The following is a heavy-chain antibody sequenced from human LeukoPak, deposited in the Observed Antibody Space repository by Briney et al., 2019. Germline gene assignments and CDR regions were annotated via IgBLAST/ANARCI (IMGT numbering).Heavy chain of an antibody. D-gene: IGHD4/OR15-4a*01. Sequence: GGSLRLSCAASGFTFSSYDMNWVRQAPGKGLERISYISDSGSRIYYADSVKGRFTISRDNAKNSLYLQMNSLRAEDTAVYYCARRAGAYSHPYDYWGQGILVTVSS. J-gene: IGHJ4*02. CDR2: ISDSGSRI. CDR3: ARRAGAYSHPYDY. V-gene: IGHV3-48*03. CDR1: GFTFSSYD.